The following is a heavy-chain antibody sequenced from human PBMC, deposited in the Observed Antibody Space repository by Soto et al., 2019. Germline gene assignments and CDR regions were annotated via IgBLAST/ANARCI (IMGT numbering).Heavy chain of an antibody. V-gene: IGHV4-31*03. J-gene: IGHJ6*02. CDR2: IYYSGST. CDR3: AVSRDGYSMDV. CDR1: GGSISSGGYY. Sequence: SETLSLTCTVSGGSISSGGYYWSWIRQHPGKGLEWIGYIYYSGSTYYNPSLKSRVTISVDTSKDQFSLKLSSVTAADTAVYYCAVSRDGYSMDVWGQGTTVTVSS. D-gene: IGHD2-2*01.